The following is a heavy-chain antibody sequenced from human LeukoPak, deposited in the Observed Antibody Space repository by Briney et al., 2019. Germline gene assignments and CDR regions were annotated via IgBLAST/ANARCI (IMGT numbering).Heavy chain of an antibody. V-gene: IGHV3-48*03. Sequence: GGSLRLSCAASGFTFNIFEMNWVRQAPGKGLEWVSYISSSGSTIYYADSVKGRFTISRDNAKNSLYLQLNRLRAEDTAIYYCASAYGGLLDYWGQGTLVTVSS. CDR1: GFTFNIFE. J-gene: IGHJ4*02. CDR3: ASAYGGLLDY. D-gene: IGHD3-16*01. CDR2: ISSSGSTI.